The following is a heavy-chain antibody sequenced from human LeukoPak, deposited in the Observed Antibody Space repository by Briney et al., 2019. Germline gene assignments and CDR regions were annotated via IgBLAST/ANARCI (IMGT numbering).Heavy chain of an antibody. Sequence: GRSLRLSCTTSGFSFADHAMSWVRQAPGKGLEWVGFIRSKAYRGTTEYAASVKGRFTISRDDSNSIVYLQMNSLKSEDTALYCCARGPIQLCIHNAMDVWGQGATVTVYS. CDR3: ARGPIQLCIHNAMDV. CDR2: IRSKAYRGTT. CDR1: GFSFADHA. J-gene: IGHJ6*02. V-gene: IGHV3-49*04. D-gene: IGHD5-18*01.